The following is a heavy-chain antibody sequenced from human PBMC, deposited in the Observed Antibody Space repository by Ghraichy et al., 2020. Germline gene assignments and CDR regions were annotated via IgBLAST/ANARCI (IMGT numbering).Heavy chain of an antibody. CDR1: GFTFSSYW. Sequence: GGSLRLSCAASGFTFSSYWMRWVRRAPGKGLENVATIKEDGSEKYYVDSVKGRFTISRDNAKNSLYLEMNSLRAEDTAVYYCARDKPSTHFWSGFYAYWGQGTLVTVSS. J-gene: IGHJ4*02. CDR3: ARDKPSTHFWSGFYAY. V-gene: IGHV3-7*01. D-gene: IGHD3-3*02. CDR2: IKEDGSEK.